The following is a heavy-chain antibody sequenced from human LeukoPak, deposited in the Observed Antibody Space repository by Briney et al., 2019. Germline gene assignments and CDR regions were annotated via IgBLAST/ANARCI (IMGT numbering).Heavy chain of an antibody. CDR2: INHSGST. D-gene: IGHD2-15*01. CDR1: GGSFSGYY. J-gene: IGHJ5*02. CDR3: ARGGRILAGFDP. Sequence: SETLSLTCAVYGGSFSGYYWSWIRQPPGKGLEWIGEINHSGSTNYNPSLKSRVTISVDTSKNQFSLKLSSVTAADTAMYYCARGGRILAGFDPWGQGTLVTVSS. V-gene: IGHV4-34*01.